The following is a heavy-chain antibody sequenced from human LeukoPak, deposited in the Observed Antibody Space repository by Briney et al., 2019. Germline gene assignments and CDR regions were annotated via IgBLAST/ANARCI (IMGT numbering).Heavy chain of an antibody. CDR1: DYTLSSCG. Sequence: GASAKISGNASDYTLSSCGIRWVRQAPGQVLEWMGWISAYNGNTNYRQKLQGRVTMTTDTSTSTAYMDLRSLRSDDTAIYYCARDSPDGSGTYYNDSPDYWGQGTLVTVSS. CDR3: ARDSPDGSGTYYNDSPDY. J-gene: IGHJ4*02. CDR2: ISAYNGNT. V-gene: IGHV1-18*01. D-gene: IGHD3-10*01.